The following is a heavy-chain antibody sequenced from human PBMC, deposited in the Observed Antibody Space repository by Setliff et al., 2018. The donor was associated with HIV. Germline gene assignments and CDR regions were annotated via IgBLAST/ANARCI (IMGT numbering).Heavy chain of an antibody. CDR3: ARLGVVPADMDLFFAEYLHH. D-gene: IGHD2-2*01. CDR2: INYHGSDI. CDR1: GFTFSNHW. J-gene: IGHJ1*01. V-gene: IGHV3-74*01. Sequence: GGSLRLSCVGSGFTFSNHWMQWVRQAPGKGLVWVSRINYHGSDISYADSVKGRFTISRDNSKNTLYLQMNSLRTEDTAVYYCARLGVVPADMDLFFAEYLHHWGQGTLVTVSS.